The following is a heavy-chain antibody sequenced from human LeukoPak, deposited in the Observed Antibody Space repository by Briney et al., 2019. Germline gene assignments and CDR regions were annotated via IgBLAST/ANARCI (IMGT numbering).Heavy chain of an antibody. CDR2: IYYSGST. J-gene: IGHJ4*02. D-gene: IGHD1-26*01. CDR1: GGSISSSSYY. CDR3: ASVLVGAIILDY. V-gene: IGHV4-39*07. Sequence: LETLSLTCTVSGGSISSSSYYWGWIRQPPGKGLEWIGSIYYSGSTYYNPSLKSRVTISVDTSKNQFSLKLSSVTAADTAVYYCASVLVGAIILDYWGQGTLVTVSS.